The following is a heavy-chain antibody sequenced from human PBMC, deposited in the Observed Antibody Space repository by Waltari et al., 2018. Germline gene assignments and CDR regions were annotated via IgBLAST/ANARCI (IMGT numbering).Heavy chain of an antibody. CDR1: GFTFCHYG. V-gene: IGHV3-33*08. CDR2: IWHDGTNK. CDR3: AKFGENYEVDY. Sequence: QVQLVESGGGVVQPGRSLRLSCAASGFTFCHYGLHWVRQAPGKGLEWVAVIWHDGTNKYYADSVKGRFTISRDNSKNTLYLQMNSLRAEDTAVYYCAKFGENYEVDYWGQGTLVTVSS. J-gene: IGHJ4*02. D-gene: IGHD3-10*01.